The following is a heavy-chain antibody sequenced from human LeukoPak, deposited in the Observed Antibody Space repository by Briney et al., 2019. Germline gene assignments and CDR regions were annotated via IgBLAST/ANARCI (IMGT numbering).Heavy chain of an antibody. CDR1: GYTFTDYY. CDR3: ARSGALPSLYYYYMDV. V-gene: IGHV1-2*02. J-gene: IGHJ6*03. D-gene: IGHD1-26*01. CDR2: INPNSGGT. Sequence: VASVKVSCKASGYTFTDYYMYWVRQAPGQGLEWMGWINPNSGGTNYAQKFQGRVTMTRDTSINTAYMELRRLRSDDTAVYYCARSGALPSLYYYYMDVWGEGTTVSVSS.